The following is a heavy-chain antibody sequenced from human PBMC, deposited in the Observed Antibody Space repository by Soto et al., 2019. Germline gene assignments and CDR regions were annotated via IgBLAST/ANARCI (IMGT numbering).Heavy chain of an antibody. V-gene: IGHV4-34*01. CDR3: ARERAGSGSYSYYYYYYMDV. D-gene: IGHD3-10*01. Sequence: SETLSLTCAVYGGSFSGYYWSWIRQPPGKGLEWIGEINHSGSTNYNPSLKSRVTISVDTSKNQFSLKLSSVTAADTAVYYCARERAGSGSYSYYYYYYMDVWGKGTTVTVSS. CDR1: GGSFSGYY. J-gene: IGHJ6*03. CDR2: INHSGST.